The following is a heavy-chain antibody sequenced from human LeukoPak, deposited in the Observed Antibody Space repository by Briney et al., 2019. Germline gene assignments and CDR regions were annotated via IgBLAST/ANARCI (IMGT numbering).Heavy chain of an antibody. Sequence: GGSLRLSCAASGFTFNSYAMNWVRQAPGKGLEWVSYITSSSSTIYYADSVKGRFTISRDNAKNSLYLQMNSLSDEDTAVYYCARGVKVTTVTQLDYWGQGTLVTVSS. CDR2: ITSSSSTI. CDR1: GFTFNSYA. J-gene: IGHJ4*02. V-gene: IGHV3-48*02. CDR3: ARGVKVTTVTQLDY. D-gene: IGHD4-17*01.